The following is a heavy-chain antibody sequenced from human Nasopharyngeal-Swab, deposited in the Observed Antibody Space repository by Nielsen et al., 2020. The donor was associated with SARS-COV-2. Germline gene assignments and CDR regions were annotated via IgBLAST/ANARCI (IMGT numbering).Heavy chain of an antibody. CDR1: GGTFSSYA. V-gene: IGHV1-69*04. J-gene: IGHJ3*02. D-gene: IGHD4-23*01. CDR3: ARGDTWVTVVTRRAFDI. CDR2: ISPILGIA. Sequence: SVKVSCKASGGTFSSYAISWVRQAAGQGLEWMGRISPILGIANYAQKFQGRVTITADKSTSTAYMELSSLRSEDTAVYYCARGDTWVTVVTRRAFDIWGQGTMVTVSS.